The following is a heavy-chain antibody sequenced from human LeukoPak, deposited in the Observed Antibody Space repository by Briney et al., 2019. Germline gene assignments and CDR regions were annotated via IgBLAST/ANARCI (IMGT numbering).Heavy chain of an antibody. CDR2: INHSGST. D-gene: IGHD3-10*01. CDR1: GGSFSGYY. V-gene: IGHV4-34*01. Sequence: SETLSLTCAVYGGSFSGYYWSWIRQPPGKGLEWIGEINHSGSTNYNPSLKSRVTISVDTSKNQFSLKLSSVTAADTAVYYCARGRGVNYGMDVWGKGTTVTVSS. CDR3: ARGRGVNYGMDV. J-gene: IGHJ6*04.